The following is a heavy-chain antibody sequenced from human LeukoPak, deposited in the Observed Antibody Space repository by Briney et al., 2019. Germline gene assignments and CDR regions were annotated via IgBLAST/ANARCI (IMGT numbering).Heavy chain of an antibody. Sequence: SETLSLTCTVSGGSISSYHWSWIRQPPGKGLEWIGYIYYSGSTNYNPSLKSRVTISVDTSKNQFSLKLSSVTAADTAVYYCASSPHYGMDVWGQGTTVTVSS. V-gene: IGHV4-59*01. CDR1: GGSISSYH. CDR3: ASSPHYGMDV. J-gene: IGHJ6*02. CDR2: IYYSGST.